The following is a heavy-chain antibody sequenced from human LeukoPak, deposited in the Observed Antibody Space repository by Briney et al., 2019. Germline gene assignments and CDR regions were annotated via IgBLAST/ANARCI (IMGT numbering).Heavy chain of an antibody. D-gene: IGHD6-13*01. Sequence: ASVKVSCKVSGYTLTELSMPWVRQAPGKGLEWMGGFDPEDGETIYAQKFQGRGTMTEDTSTDTAYMELSSLRSEDTAVYYCAADRVAAAGTAGEMVYWGQGTLVTVSS. J-gene: IGHJ4*02. CDR1: GYTLTELS. CDR2: FDPEDGET. CDR3: AADRVAAAGTAGEMVY. V-gene: IGHV1-24*01.